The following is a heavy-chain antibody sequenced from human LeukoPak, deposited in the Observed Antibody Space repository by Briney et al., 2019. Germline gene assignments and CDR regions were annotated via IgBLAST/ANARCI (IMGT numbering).Heavy chain of an antibody. CDR1: GGSFSGYY. D-gene: IGHD3-10*01. Sequence: SSETLSLTCAVYGGSFSGYYWSWIRQPPGKGLEWIGEINHSGSTNYNPSLKSRVTISVDTSKNQFSLKVSSVTAADTAVYYCARRMGRRFGERYYYYHYMDVWGKGTTVTISS. V-gene: IGHV4-34*01. CDR2: INHSGST. CDR3: ARRMGRRFGERYYYYHYMDV. J-gene: IGHJ6*03.